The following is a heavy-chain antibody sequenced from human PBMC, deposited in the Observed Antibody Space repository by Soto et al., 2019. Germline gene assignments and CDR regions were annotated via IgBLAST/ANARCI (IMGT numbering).Heavy chain of an antibody. D-gene: IGHD5-12*01. J-gene: IGHJ6*02. CDR3: ARDARMVATNYYYFYGMDV. CDR1: GGAFSSYA. V-gene: IGHV1-69*01. CDR2: IIPIFGTA. Sequence: SVKVCCKAAGGAFSSYAISWVRQAPGQGLEWMGGIIPIFGTANYAQKFQGRVTITADESTSTAYMELSSLRSEDTAVYYCARDARMVATNYYYFYGMDVWGQGTTVTVSS.